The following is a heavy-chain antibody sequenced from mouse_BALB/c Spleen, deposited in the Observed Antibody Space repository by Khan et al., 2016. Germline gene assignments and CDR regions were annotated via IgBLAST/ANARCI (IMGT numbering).Heavy chain of an antibody. CDR1: GFTFSSFG. Sequence: EVQLVESGGGLVQPGGSRKLSCAASGFTFSSFGMHWVRQAPEKGLEWVAYINSGSSTIYYADPAKGRFTIPRDNPKNTLFLQMTSLRSEDTAMYYCARGNWAYWGQGTTLTVSS. J-gene: IGHJ2*01. CDR2: INSGSSTI. CDR3: ARGNWAY. V-gene: IGHV5-17*02. D-gene: IGHD4-1*01.